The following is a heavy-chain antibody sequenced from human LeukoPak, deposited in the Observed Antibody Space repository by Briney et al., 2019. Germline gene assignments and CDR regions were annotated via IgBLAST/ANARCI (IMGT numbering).Heavy chain of an antibody. CDR3: ARGNDILTGYVFDY. CDR1: GGSIRSGGYS. D-gene: IGHD3-9*01. V-gene: IGHV4-30-2*01. Sequence: ALSLTCAGSGGSIRSGGYSGSCIRQPPGKGVEWLGYIYHRGSTHYNPSLKSRVNISVDRSKSQVSLKLRSVTRADTAVYYCARGNDILTGYVFDYWGQGTLVTVSS. J-gene: IGHJ4*02. CDR2: IYHRGST.